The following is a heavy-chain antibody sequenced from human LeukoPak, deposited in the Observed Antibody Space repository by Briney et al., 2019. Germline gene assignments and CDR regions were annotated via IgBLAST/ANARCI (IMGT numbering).Heavy chain of an antibody. J-gene: IGHJ4*02. Sequence: SETLSLTCAVYGGSFSGYYWSWIRQPPGKGLEWIGEINHSGSTNYNPSLKSRVTISVDTSKNQFSLKLSSVTAADTAVYYCARVGSSSWHYFDYWGQGTLVTVSS. V-gene: IGHV4-34*01. CDR1: GGSFSGYY. D-gene: IGHD6-13*01. CDR2: INHSGST. CDR3: ARVGSSSWHYFDY.